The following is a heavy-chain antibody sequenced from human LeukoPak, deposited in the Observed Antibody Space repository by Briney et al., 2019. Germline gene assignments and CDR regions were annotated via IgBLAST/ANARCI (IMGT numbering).Heavy chain of an antibody. J-gene: IGHJ4*02. CDR1: GFSFSDHY. Sequence: KPGGSLRLSCAASGFSFSDHYMSWIRQAPGKGLEWVSYISSSRSFTNYADSVKGRFTISRDTAKNSLYLQMNSLRAEDTAVYYCARLRGYSYGLDHWGQGILVTVSS. D-gene: IGHD5-18*01. CDR3: ARLRGYSYGLDH. CDR2: ISSSRSFT. V-gene: IGHV3-11*03.